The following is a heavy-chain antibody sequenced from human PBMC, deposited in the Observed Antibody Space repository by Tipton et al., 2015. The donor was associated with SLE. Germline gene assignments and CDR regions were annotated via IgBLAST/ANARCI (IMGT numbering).Heavy chain of an antibody. D-gene: IGHD3-10*01. V-gene: IGHV4-38-2*02. Sequence: TLSLTCTVSGGSISSGYYWGWIRQPPGKGLEWIGSIYHSGSTYYNPSLKSRVTISVDTSKNQFSLKLSSVTAADTAVYYCARHGLLWFGESIGYWGQGTLVTVSS. CDR3: ARHGLLWFGESIGY. CDR2: IYHSGST. CDR1: GGSISSGYY. J-gene: IGHJ4*02.